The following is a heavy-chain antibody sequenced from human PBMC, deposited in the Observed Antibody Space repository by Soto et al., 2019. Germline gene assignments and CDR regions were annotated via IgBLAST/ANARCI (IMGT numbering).Heavy chain of an antibody. Sequence: QLQLHESGPGLVKPSETLSLTCAVSGDSMSSSDYYWGWIRQPPGKGLEWIGSIYYSGSTYYNPSLHSRVAISVDTSKNQFSLKLNSVTAADTAIYYCARRTVNIRTFYSGLKTHCFDYWGQGAPVTVSS. D-gene: IGHD6-19*01. J-gene: IGHJ4*02. V-gene: IGHV4-39*01. CDR2: IYYSGST. CDR1: GDSMSSSDYY. CDR3: ARRTVNIRTFYSGLKTHCFDY.